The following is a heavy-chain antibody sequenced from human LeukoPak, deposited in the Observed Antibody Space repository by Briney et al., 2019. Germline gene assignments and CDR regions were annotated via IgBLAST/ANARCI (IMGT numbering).Heavy chain of an antibody. CDR3: ATGRVAAGYSDQ. J-gene: IGHJ4*02. D-gene: IGHD2-15*01. CDR1: GGSFSGYY. CDR2: INHSGST. Sequence: PSETLSLTCAVYGGSFSGYYWSWIRQPPGKGLEWIGEINHSGSTNYNPSLKSRVTISVDTSKNQFSLKLSSVTAAATAVCYCATGRVAAGYSDQWGQGTLVPVSS. V-gene: IGHV4-34*01.